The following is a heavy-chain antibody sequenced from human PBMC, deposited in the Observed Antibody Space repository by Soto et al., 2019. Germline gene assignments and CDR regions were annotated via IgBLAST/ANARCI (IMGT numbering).Heavy chain of an antibody. CDR2: MNPNSGNT. CDR3: AIRTVTPSSGYYYYSYMDV. V-gene: IGHV1-8*01. J-gene: IGHJ6*03. Sequence: ASVKVSCKASGYTFTSYDINWVRQATGQGLEWMGWMNPNSGNTGYAQKFQGRVTMTRNTSISTAYMELSSLRSEDTAVYYCAIRTVTPSSGYYYYSYMDVWGKGTTATVSS. D-gene: IGHD4-17*01. CDR1: GYTFTSYD.